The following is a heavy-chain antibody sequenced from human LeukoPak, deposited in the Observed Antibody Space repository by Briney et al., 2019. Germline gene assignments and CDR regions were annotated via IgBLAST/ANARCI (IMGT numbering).Heavy chain of an antibody. CDR1: GFTFSSYS. D-gene: IGHD3-3*01. V-gene: IGHV3-21*01. Sequence: GGSLRLSCAASGFTFSSYSMNWVRQAPGKGLEWVSSISSSSSYIYYADSVKGRFTISRDNAKNSLYLQMNSLRAEDTAVYYCARGRSGPRDFDYWGQGTLVTVSS. CDR3: ARGRSGPRDFDY. J-gene: IGHJ4*02. CDR2: ISSSSSYI.